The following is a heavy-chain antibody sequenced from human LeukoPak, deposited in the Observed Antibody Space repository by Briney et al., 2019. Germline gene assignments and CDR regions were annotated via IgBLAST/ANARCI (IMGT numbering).Heavy chain of an antibody. Sequence: GGSLRLSCAASGFTFSSYAMSWVRQAPGKGLEWVSTISNNDGTTYYADSVKGRFTISRDNAKNSLYLQMNSLRAEDTALYFCARDATTEPGTVYMDVWGKGTTVTISS. CDR2: ISNNDGTT. V-gene: IGHV3-23*01. D-gene: IGHD6-13*01. J-gene: IGHJ6*03. CDR3: ARDATTEPGTVYMDV. CDR1: GFTFSSYA.